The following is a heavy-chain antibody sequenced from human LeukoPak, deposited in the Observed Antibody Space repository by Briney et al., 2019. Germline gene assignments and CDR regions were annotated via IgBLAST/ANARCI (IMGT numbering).Heavy chain of an antibody. V-gene: IGHV4-34*01. J-gene: IGHJ5*02. Sequence: SETLSLTCAVYGGSFSGYYWCWIRQPPGKGLEWIGEINHSGSTNYNPSLKSRVTVSVDTSKNQFSLKLSSVTAADTAVYYCARADHWFDPWGQGTLVTVSS. CDR3: ARADHWFDP. CDR2: INHSGST. CDR1: GGSFSGYY.